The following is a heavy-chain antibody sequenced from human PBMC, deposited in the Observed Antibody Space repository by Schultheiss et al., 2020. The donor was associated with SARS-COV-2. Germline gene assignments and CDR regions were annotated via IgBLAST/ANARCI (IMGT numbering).Heavy chain of an antibody. J-gene: IGHJ6*03. CDR2: IKQDGSEK. D-gene: IGHD3-3*01. V-gene: IGHV3-7*03. Sequence: GGSLRLSCAASGFTFSSYWMSWVRQAPGKGLEWVANIKQDGSEKYYVDSVKGRFTISRDNAKNSLYLQMSSLRAEDTAVYYCARDSSKRTTIFAMVPHRYMDVWGKGITGTVSS. CDR1: GFTFSSYW. CDR3: ARDSSKRTTIFAMVPHRYMDV.